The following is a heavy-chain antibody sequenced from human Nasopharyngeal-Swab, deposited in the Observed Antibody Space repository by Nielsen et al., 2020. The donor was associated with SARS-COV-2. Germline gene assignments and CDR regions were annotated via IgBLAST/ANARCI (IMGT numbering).Heavy chain of an antibody. V-gene: IGHV4-38-2*02. Sequence: SETLSLTCTVSGYSIRSDSYWGWIRQPPGKGLEWIGYMYHSGTTYYNPSLKSRVTISRDTSKNQLSLTLTSVTAADTGVYYCARDVTGYLQCDSWGRGSLVTVSS. J-gene: IGHJ4*02. D-gene: IGHD3-9*01. CDR2: MYHSGTT. CDR3: ARDVTGYLQCDS. CDR1: GYSIRSDSY.